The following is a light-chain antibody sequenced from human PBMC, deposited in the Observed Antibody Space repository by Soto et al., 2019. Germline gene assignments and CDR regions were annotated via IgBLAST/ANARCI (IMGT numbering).Light chain of an antibody. CDR2: RNN. CDR3: QSYDNTLSGPIYV. V-gene: IGLV1-47*01. J-gene: IGLJ1*01. CDR1: RSNIGRNY. Sequence: QSVLTQPPSASGTPGQRVSISCSGSRSNIGRNYVYWYQQLPGTAPKLLIQRNNERPSGVPDRFSGSKSGTSVSLAISGLRSEDEAIYYCQSYDNTLSGPIYVFGTGTKLTVL.